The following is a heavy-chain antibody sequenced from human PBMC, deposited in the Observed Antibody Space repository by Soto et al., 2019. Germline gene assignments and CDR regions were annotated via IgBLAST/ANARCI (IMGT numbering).Heavy chain of an antibody. J-gene: IGHJ4*02. D-gene: IGHD5-12*01. V-gene: IGHV1-46*03. Sequence: ASVKVSCKGSGYTFTSYYMHWVRQAPGQGLEWMGIINPSGGSTSYAQKFQGRVTMTRDTSTSTVYMELSSLRSEDTAVYYCARGPRGVDIVATGSFYWGQGTLVTVSS. CDR2: INPSGGST. CDR3: ARGPRGVDIVATGSFY. CDR1: GYTFTSYY.